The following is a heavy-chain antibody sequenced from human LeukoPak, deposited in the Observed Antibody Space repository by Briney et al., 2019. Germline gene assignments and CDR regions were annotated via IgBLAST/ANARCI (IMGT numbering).Heavy chain of an antibody. CDR3: AKDFAGYSGYDRLFDY. Sequence: GGTLRLSGAASGFTLSSYGMHWVRQAPGKGLEWVAVISYDGSNKYYAHSVKGRFTISRDNSKNTLYLQMNSLRAEDTAVYYCAKDFAGYSGYDRLFDYWGQGTLVTVSS. CDR2: ISYDGSNK. CDR1: GFTLSSYG. J-gene: IGHJ4*02. V-gene: IGHV3-30*18. D-gene: IGHD5-12*01.